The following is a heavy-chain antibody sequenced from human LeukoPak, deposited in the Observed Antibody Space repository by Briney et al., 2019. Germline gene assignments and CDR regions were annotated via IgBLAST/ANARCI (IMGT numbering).Heavy chain of an antibody. D-gene: IGHD3-3*01. CDR3: ATNYDFWSGFSY. Sequence: PSETLSLTCTVSGGSISSYYWSWIRQPPGKGLEWIEYIYYSGSTNYNPSLKSRVTISVDTSKNQFSLKLSSVTAADTAVYYCATNYDFWSGFSYWGQGTLVTVSS. V-gene: IGHV4-59*01. J-gene: IGHJ4*02. CDR1: GGSISSYY. CDR2: IYYSGST.